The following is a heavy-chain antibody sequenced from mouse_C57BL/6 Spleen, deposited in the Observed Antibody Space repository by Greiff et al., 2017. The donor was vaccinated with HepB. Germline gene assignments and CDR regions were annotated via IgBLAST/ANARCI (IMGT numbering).Heavy chain of an antibody. V-gene: IGHV1-59*01. CDR2: IDPSDSYT. CDR3: AIIYYYGSLDY. D-gene: IGHD1-1*01. Sequence: QVQLQQPGAELVRPGTSVKLSCKASGYTFTSYWMHWVKQRPGQGLEWIGVIDPSDSYTNYNQKFKGKATLTVDTSSSTAYMQLSSLTSEDSAVYYCAIIYYYGSLDYWGQGTTLTVSS. CDR1: GYTFTSYW. J-gene: IGHJ2*01.